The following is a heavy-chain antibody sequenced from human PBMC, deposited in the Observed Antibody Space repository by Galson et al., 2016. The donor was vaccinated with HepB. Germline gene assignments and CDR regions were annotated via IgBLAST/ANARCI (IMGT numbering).Heavy chain of an antibody. V-gene: IGHV3-21*01. CDR2: ITSTSTFI. CDR3: AGGSDAFHF. Sequence: SLRLSCAASGFSFSTDTLIWVRQAPGKGLEWVSSITSTSTFIYYGDSVKGRFTIARDNAKKTLFLQMNSLRAEDTAMYDCAGGSDAFHFWGQGTMVTVSS. D-gene: IGHD3-16*01. CDR1: GFSFSTDT. J-gene: IGHJ3*01.